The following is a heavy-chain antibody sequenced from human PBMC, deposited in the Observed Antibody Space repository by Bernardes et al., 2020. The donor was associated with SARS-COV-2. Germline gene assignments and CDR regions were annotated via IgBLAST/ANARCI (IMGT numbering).Heavy chain of an antibody. Sequence: GESLKISCKASGYIFINNWIAWVRQMPGKGLEWMGTIYPGDSDTRYSPSFQGQVTVSADKSINTAYLQWSSLKASDTAVYYCARDLTARYYGSGSYYTNWFDPWGQGTLVTVSS. V-gene: IGHV5-51*01. CDR1: GYIFINNW. CDR2: IYPGDSDT. CDR3: ARDLTARYYGSGSYYTNWFDP. D-gene: IGHD3-10*01. J-gene: IGHJ5*02.